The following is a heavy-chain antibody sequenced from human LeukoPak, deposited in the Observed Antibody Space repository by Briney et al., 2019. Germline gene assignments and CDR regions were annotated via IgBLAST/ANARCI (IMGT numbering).Heavy chain of an antibody. CDR2: IIPIFGTA. V-gene: IGHV1-69*13. J-gene: IGHJ6*03. CDR1: GDTFSSYA. Sequence: RASVKVPCKASGDTFSSYAISWVRQAPGQGLEWMGGIIPIFGTANYAQKFQGRVTITADESTSTAYMELSSLRSEDTAVYYCARNMLGMSSGYYRNYYYYYMDVWGKGTTVTISS. D-gene: IGHD3-22*01. CDR3: ARNMLGMSSGYYRNYYYYYMDV.